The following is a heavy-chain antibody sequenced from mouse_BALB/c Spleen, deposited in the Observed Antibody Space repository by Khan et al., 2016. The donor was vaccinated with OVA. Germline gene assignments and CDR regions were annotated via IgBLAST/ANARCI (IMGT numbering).Heavy chain of an antibody. Sequence: VQLQESGAELARPGASVKMSCKASGYTFTSYTIHWIKKRPGQGLEWIGYINPSNGYTNYNQKFKDKATLTTDKSSTTAYLQLSSLTSDDSAVYSCVRDGAYHRNDGWFAYWGQGTLGTVFA. J-gene: IGHJ3*01. CDR3: VRDGAYHRNDGWFAY. V-gene: IGHV1-4*01. CDR1: GYTFTSYT. D-gene: IGHD2-14*01. CDR2: INPSNGYT.